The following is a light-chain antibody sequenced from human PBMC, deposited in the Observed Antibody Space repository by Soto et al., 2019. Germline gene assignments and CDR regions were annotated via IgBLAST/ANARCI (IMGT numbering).Light chain of an antibody. Sequence: DIQMTQSPSSLSASVGDRVTITCRASQGISNYLAWYQHKPWKVPKLLIYAASTLQSGVPSRFSGSGSGTAFTLTISRLEPEDFAVYYCQQYGDSPFPFGPGTKVDLK. V-gene: IGKV1-27*01. CDR2: AAS. CDR1: QGISNY. CDR3: QQYGDSPFP. J-gene: IGKJ3*01.